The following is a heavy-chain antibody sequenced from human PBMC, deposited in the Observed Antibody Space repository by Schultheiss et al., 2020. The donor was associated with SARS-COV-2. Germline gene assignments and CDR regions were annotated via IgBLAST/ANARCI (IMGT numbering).Heavy chain of an antibody. J-gene: IGHJ6*02. CDR2: ISGSGGNT. Sequence: GESLKISCAASGFGFSTYAMNWVRQAPGKGLEWVSGISGSGGNTDYADSVKGRFPISRDNSKNTLYLQLNSLRAEDTAVYYCAKGTVTFGGVIGSMDVWGQGTTVTVSS. CDR1: GFGFSTYA. D-gene: IGHD3-16*02. V-gene: IGHV3-23*01. CDR3: AKGTVTFGGVIGSMDV.